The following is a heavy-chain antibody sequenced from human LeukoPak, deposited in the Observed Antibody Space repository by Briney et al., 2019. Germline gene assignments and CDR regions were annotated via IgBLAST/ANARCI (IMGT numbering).Heavy chain of an antibody. Sequence: ASVKVSCKASGYTFTGYYINWVRQAPGQGLECMGWINPNSGGTNYPQKFQGRVTMTSDTSISTAYMELTSLRSDDSAVYYCAKKSAVRSTSEFDFWGQGTLVTVSS. CDR2: INPNSGGT. J-gene: IGHJ4*02. CDR1: GYTFTGYY. D-gene: IGHD2-2*01. V-gene: IGHV1-2*02. CDR3: AKKSAVRSTSEFDF.